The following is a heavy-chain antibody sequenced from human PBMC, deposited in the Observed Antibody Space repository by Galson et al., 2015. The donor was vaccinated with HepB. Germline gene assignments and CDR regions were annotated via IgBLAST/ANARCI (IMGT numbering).Heavy chain of an antibody. CDR1: GYTFIDFY. J-gene: IGHJ4*02. CDR2: LDPEDGAT. Sequence: VKVSCKASGYTFIDFYIHWVQQAPGKGLEWMGLLDPEDGATLYAETFQGRVTMTADTSTDTAYVELSSLRSEDTAVYYCAIVKSRSSAPDYWGQGTLVTVSS. CDR3: AIVKSRSSAPDY. V-gene: IGHV1-69-2*01.